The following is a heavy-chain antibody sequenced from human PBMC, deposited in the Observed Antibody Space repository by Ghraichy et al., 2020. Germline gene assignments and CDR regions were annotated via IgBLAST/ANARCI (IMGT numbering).Heavy chain of an antibody. J-gene: IGHJ4*02. D-gene: IGHD6-13*01. V-gene: IGHV1-2*02. CDR2: INPNSGGT. CDR3: ARASARYSSSWYRY. Sequence: ASVKVSCKASGYTFTGYYMHWVRQAPGQGLEWMGWINPNSGGTNYAQKFQGRVTMTRDTSISTAYMELSRLRSDDTAVYYCARASARYSSSWYRYWGQGTLVTVSS. CDR1: GYTFTGYY.